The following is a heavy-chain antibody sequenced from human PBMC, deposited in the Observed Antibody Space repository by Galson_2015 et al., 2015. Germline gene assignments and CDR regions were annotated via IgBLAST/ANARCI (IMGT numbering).Heavy chain of an antibody. V-gene: IGHV4-4*02. CDR2: IYHSGST. CDR3: ARSIAAAAGGGWFDP. CDR1: GGSISSSNW. Sequence: ETLSLTCAVSGGSISSSNWWSWVRQPPGKGLEWIGEIYHSGSTNYNPSLKSRVTISVDKSKNHFSLKLSSVTAADTAVYYCARSIAAAAGGGWFDPWGQGTLVTVSS. J-gene: IGHJ5*02. D-gene: IGHD6-13*01.